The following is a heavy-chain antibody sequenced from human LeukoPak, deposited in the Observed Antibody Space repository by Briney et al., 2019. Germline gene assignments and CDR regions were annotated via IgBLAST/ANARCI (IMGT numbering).Heavy chain of an antibody. V-gene: IGHV4-39*01. Sequence: SETLSLTCTVPGGSISSSSYYWGWIRQPPGKGLEWIGSIYYSGSTYYNPSLKSRVTISVDTSKNQFSLKLSSVTAADTAVYYCARQPLITIFGVAKEGFDPWGQGTLVTVSS. J-gene: IGHJ5*02. CDR3: ARQPLITIFGVAKEGFDP. CDR1: GGSISSSSYY. CDR2: IYYSGST. D-gene: IGHD3-3*01.